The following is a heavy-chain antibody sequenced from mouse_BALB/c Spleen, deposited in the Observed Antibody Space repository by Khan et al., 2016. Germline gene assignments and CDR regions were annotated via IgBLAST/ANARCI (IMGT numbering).Heavy chain of an antibody. Sequence: EVQLQESGPGLVKPSQSLSLTCTVTGYSITSDYAWNWIRQFPGNKLEWMGYIRYSGSTTYNPSLKSRISNTRDTSKNPFFLQLYSVTTEDTATYYCTRSPTATRYFDVWGAGTTVTVSS. V-gene: IGHV3-2*02. CDR2: IRYSGST. CDR1: GYSITSDYA. D-gene: IGHD1-2*01. J-gene: IGHJ1*01. CDR3: TRSPTATRYFDV.